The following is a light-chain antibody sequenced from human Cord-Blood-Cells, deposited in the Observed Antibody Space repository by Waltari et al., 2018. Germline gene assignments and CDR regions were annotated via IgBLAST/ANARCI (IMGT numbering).Light chain of an antibody. J-gene: IGKJ2*01. Sequence: EIVMPQSPATLSVSPRERATLSCRASQSVSSNLAWYQQKLGQAPRLLIYGASTRATGIPARFSGSGSGTEFTLTISSLQSEDFAGYYCQQYNNCPLTFGQGTKLEIK. CDR2: GAS. V-gene: IGKV3-15*01. CDR3: QQYNNCPLT. CDR1: QSVSSN.